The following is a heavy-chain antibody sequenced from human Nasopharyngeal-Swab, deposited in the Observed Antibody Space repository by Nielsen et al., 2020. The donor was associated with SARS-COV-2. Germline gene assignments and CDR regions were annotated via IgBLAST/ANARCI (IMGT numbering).Heavy chain of an antibody. D-gene: IGHD3-22*01. CDR3: ARVAQRDYYDSSGSDDY. Sequence: SVKVSCKASGGTFISYAISWVRQAPGQGLEWMGGIIPIFGTANYAQKFQGRVTITADESTSTAYMELSSLRSEDTAVYYCARVAQRDYYDSSGSDDYWGQGTLVTVSS. CDR1: GGTFISYA. CDR2: IIPIFGTA. V-gene: IGHV1-69*13. J-gene: IGHJ4*02.